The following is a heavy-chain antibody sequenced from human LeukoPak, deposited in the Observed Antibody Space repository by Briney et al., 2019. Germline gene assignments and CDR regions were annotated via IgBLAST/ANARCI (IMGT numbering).Heavy chain of an antibody. CDR3: ARDGEFFDY. D-gene: IGHD7-27*01. J-gene: IGHJ4*02. CDR1: GFNFRNYD. V-gene: IGHV3-21*01. Sequence: GGSLRLSCAASGFNFRNYDMNWVRQVPGKGLEWVSSFTSSSSSVRYADSVKGRFTISRDNARNSVSLQMNGLRAEDTAVYYCARDGEFFDYWGQGTLVTVSS. CDR2: FTSSSSSV.